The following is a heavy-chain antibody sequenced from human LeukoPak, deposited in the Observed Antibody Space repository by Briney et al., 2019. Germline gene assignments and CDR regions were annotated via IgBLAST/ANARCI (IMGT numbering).Heavy chain of an antibody. CDR3: ARDGTIFGVVRDALDI. CDR1: GFTFDDYG. CDR2: INWNGGST. Sequence: GGSLRLSCAASGFTFDDYGMSWVRQAPGKGLEWVSGINWNGGSTGYADSVKGRFTISRDNAKNSLYLQMNSLRAEDTALYYCARDGTIFGVVRDALDIWGQGTMVTVSS. J-gene: IGHJ3*02. V-gene: IGHV3-20*04. D-gene: IGHD3-3*01.